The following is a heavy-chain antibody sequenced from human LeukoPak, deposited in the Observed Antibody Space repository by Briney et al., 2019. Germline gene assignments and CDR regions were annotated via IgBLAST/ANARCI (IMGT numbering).Heavy chain of an antibody. CDR2: ISSSSSYI. D-gene: IGHD6-19*01. CDR3: ARDNLEYSSGWYVRDPFDY. CDR1: GFTFSSYS. J-gene: IGHJ4*02. Sequence: GGPLRLSCAASGFTFSSYSMNWVRQAPGKGLEWVSSISSSSSYIYYADSVKGRFTISRDNAKNSLYLQMNSLRAEDTAVYYCARDNLEYSSGWYVRDPFDYWGQGTLVTVSS. V-gene: IGHV3-21*01.